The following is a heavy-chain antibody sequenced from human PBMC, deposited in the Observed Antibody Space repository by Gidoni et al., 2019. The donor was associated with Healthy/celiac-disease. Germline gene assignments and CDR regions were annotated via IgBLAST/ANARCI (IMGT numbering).Heavy chain of an antibody. CDR2: ISGSGGST. J-gene: IGHJ6*02. CDR1: GFPFSSYA. CDR3: AKDQLLWFGEYYYGMDV. Sequence: EVQLLESGGGLVQPGGSLRLSCAASGFPFSSYAMSWVRQAPGKGLEWVSAISGSGGSTYYADSVKGRFTISRDNSKNTLYLQMNSLRAEDTAVYYCAKDQLLWFGEYYYGMDVWGQGTTVTVSS. V-gene: IGHV3-23*01. D-gene: IGHD3-10*01.